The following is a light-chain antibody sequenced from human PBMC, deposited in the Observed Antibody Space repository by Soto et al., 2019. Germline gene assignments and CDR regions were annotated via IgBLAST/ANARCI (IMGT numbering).Light chain of an antibody. Sequence: QSVLAQPASVSGSLGQSITISCTGTSSDIGHYDYVSWYQQHPGKAPKLMIYHVTYRPSGVSNRYSGSKSGNSASLTISGLQADDDADYYCCSLTTSHTYVFGSGTKVTVL. CDR3: CSLTTSHTYV. J-gene: IGLJ1*01. CDR1: SSDIGHYDY. V-gene: IGLV2-14*03. CDR2: HVT.